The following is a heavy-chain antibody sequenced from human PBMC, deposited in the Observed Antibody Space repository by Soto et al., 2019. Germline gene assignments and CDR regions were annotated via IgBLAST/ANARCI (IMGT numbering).Heavy chain of an antibody. D-gene: IGHD3-10*02. J-gene: IGHJ5*02. V-gene: IGHV5-10-1*01. CDR1: GYSFTSYW. CDR2: IDPSDSYT. Sequence: PGESLKISCTGSGYSFTSYWISWVRQMPGKGLEWMGRIDPSDSYTNYSPSFQGHVTISADKSISTAYLQWSSLKASDTAIYYCARPFYGPYQYADVDYFPDWRDPWGQGTLVTVSS. CDR3: ARPFYGPYQYADVDYFPDWRDP.